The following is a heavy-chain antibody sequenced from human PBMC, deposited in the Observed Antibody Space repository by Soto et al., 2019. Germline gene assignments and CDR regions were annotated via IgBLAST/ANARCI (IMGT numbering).Heavy chain of an antibody. CDR3: ATGGEYSSSSPYYYDYYGMDV. CDR2: IIPIFGTA. J-gene: IGHJ6*02. Sequence: QVQLVQSGAEVKKPGSSVKVSCKASGGTFSSYAISWVRQAPGQGLEWMGGIIPIFGTANYAQKFQGRVTITADESTSTAYMELSSLRSEDTSVYYCATGGEYSSSSPYYYDYYGMDVWGQGTTVTVSS. CDR1: GGTFSSYA. V-gene: IGHV1-69*01. D-gene: IGHD6-6*01.